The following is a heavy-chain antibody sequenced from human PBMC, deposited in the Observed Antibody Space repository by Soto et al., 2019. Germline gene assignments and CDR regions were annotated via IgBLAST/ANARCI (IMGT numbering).Heavy chain of an antibody. CDR2: ISYDGSNK. J-gene: IGHJ6*02. V-gene: IGHV3-30*18. D-gene: IGHD6-13*01. CDR3: ANAGEQQLVLYYYYAMYV. Sequence: RQAPGKGLEWVAVISYDGSNKYYADSVKGRFTISRDNSKNTLYLQMNSLRAEDTALYYCANAGEQQLVLYYYYAMYVWGQGTTVTVSS.